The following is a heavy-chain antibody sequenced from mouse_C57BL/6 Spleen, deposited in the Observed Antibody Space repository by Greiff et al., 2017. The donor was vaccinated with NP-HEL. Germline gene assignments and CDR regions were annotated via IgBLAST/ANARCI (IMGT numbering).Heavy chain of an antibody. CDR3: TTGELRLRGAMDY. J-gene: IGHJ4*01. Sequence: VQLQQSGAELVRPGASVKLSCTASGFNIKDDYMHWVKQRPEQGLEWIGWIDPENGDTEYASKFQGKATITADTSSNTAYLQLSSLTSEDTAVYYCTTGELRLRGAMDYWGQGTSVTVSS. CDR1: GFNIKDDY. D-gene: IGHD3-2*02. V-gene: IGHV14-4*01. CDR2: IDPENGDT.